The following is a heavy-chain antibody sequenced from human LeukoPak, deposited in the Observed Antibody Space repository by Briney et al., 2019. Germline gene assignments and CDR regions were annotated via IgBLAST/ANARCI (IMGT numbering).Heavy chain of an antibody. CDR3: ASPKGVFWSGYPFDY. Sequence: PSETLSLTCTVSGGSISSYYWSWIRQPPGKGLEWIGYIYYSGSTNYNPSLKSRVTISVDTSKNQFSLKLSSVTAADTAVYYCASPKGVFWSGYPFDYWGQGTLVTVSS. CDR2: IYYSGST. J-gene: IGHJ4*02. V-gene: IGHV4-59*12. CDR1: GGSISSYY. D-gene: IGHD3-3*01.